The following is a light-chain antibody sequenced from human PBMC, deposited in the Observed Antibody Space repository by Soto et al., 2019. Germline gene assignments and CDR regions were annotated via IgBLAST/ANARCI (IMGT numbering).Light chain of an antibody. CDR1: QTISRN. J-gene: IGKJ4*01. CDR2: AAS. Sequence: DIQMTQSPSSLSASVGDTITITCRASQTISRNLNWYQQKPWKAPKLLIHAASTLHRGVPSRFSGSGPGTDFTLTIISLQPEDSATYYCQRTYSTPVTFGGGTKVEIK. V-gene: IGKV1-39*01. CDR3: QRTYSTPVT.